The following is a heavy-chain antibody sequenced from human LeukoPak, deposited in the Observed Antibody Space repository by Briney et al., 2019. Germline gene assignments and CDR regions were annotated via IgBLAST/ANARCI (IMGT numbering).Heavy chain of an antibody. J-gene: IGHJ4*02. CDR1: GFTFSTYS. CDR3: AKRGVVIRVILVGFHKEAYYFDS. D-gene: IGHD3-22*01. V-gene: IGHV3-21*04. Sequence: GRSLRLSCAASGFTFSTYSMNWVRQAPGKGLEWVSSISSSSSYIYYGDSVKGRFTISRDNAKNSLFLQMNSLRVEDTAVYFCAKRGVVIRVILVGFHKEAYYFDSWGQGALVTVSS. CDR2: ISSSSSYI.